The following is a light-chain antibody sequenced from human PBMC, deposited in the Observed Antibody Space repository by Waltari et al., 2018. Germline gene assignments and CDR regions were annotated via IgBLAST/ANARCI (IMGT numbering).Light chain of an antibody. CDR3: QVWDSDTYWV. CDR2: RDT. CDR1: NIETKS. J-gene: IGLJ3*02. Sequence: SYDLAQPLSVSVALGQSARLSCGGSNIETKSVHWYQQKPGQAPVLVIYRDTNRPPAIPDRFSASNPGNTATLIISRAQAGDEADYYCQVWDSDTYWVFGGGTRLTVL. V-gene: IGLV3-9*01.